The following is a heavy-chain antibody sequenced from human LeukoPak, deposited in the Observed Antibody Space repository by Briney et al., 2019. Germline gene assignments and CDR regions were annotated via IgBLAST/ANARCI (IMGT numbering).Heavy chain of an antibody. J-gene: IGHJ3*02. CDR1: GGSIGSYY. CDR2: IYYSGST. CDR3: ARDDSFHGGAFDI. Sequence: SETLSLTCTVSGGSIGSYYWSWIRQPPGKGLEWIGYIYYSGSTNYNPSLKSRVTISVDTSKNQFSLKLSSVTAADTAVYYCARDDSFHGGAFDIWGQGTMVTVSS. V-gene: IGHV4-59*01. D-gene: IGHD4-23*01.